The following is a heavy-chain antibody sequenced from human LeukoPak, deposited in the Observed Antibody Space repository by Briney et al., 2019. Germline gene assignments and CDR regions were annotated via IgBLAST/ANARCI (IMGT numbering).Heavy chain of an antibody. CDR1: GFTFSSYE. Sequence: PGGSLRLSCAASGFTFSSYEMNWVRQAPGKGLEWVSYISSSGSTIYYADFVKGRFTISRDNAKNSLYLQMNSLRAEDTAVYYCARNSGSYDFDYWGQGTLVTVSS. J-gene: IGHJ4*02. V-gene: IGHV3-48*03. D-gene: IGHD1-26*01. CDR3: ARNSGSYDFDY. CDR2: ISSSGSTI.